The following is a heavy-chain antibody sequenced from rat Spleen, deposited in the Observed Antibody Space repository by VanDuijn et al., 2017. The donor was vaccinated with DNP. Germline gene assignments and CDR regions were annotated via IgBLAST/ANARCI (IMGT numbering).Heavy chain of an antibody. J-gene: IGHJ2*01. V-gene: IGHV3-1*01. CDR2: ISYSGST. D-gene: IGHD1-12*02. Sequence: EVQLQESGPGLVKPSQSLSLTCSVTGYSITSNYWAWIRKFPGNKMEWMGYISYSGSTGYNPSLRSRISITRDTSKRQFFLQLNSVTTEDTATYYCARAYYDGTYYPNWYFDFWGQGVMVTVSS. CDR3: ARAYYDGTYYPNWYFDF. CDR1: GYSITSNY.